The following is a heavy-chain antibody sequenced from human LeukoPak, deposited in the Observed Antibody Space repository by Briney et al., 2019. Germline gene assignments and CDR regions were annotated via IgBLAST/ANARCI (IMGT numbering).Heavy chain of an antibody. CDR3: ARDREDYYDSSGDAFDI. CDR1: GGSISSSSYY. Sequence: SETLSLTCTVSGGSISSSSYYWGWIRQPPGKGLEWIGSIYYSGSTYYNPSLKSRVTISLDTSKNQFSLKLSSVTAADTAVYYCARDREDYYDSSGDAFDIWGQGTMVTVSS. D-gene: IGHD3-22*01. V-gene: IGHV4-39*07. J-gene: IGHJ3*02. CDR2: IYYSGST.